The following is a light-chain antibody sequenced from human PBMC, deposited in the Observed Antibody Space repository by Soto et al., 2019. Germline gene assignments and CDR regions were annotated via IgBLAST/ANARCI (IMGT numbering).Light chain of an antibody. Sequence: EIVLTQSPGTLSLSPGERATLSCRASQSVSSNDLAWYQQKPGQPPRLLIYGASRRAAGVPDRFSGSGSGTDFTLTITRLEPEDFAVYYCQQYGTSPRTFGPGTKVEIK. CDR1: QSVSSND. CDR2: GAS. CDR3: QQYGTSPRT. J-gene: IGKJ1*01. V-gene: IGKV3-20*01.